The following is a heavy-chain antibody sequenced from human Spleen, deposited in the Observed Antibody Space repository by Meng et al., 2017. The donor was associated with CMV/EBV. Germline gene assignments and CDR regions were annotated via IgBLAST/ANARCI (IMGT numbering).Heavy chain of an antibody. CDR2: VTWDGVTT. J-gene: IGHJ4*02. V-gene: IGHV3-43*01. Sequence: GESLKISCAASGFTFDDYTMHWVRQAPGKGLEWVSFVTWDGVTTFYADSVKGRFTISRDNSKNSLYLQMNSLRTEDTALYYCAKDGRGSSGGFYFDYWGQGTLVTVSS. CDR3: AKDGRGSSGGFYFDY. D-gene: IGHD6-6*01. CDR1: GFTFDDYT.